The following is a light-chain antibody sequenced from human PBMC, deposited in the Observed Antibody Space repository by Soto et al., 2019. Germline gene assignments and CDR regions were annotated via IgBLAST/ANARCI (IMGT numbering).Light chain of an antibody. J-gene: IGKJ1*01. CDR3: QQSYSTPT. Sequence: DIQMTQSPSSLSASVGDRVTITCRASQSISSYLNWYQQKPGKAPKLLIYAASSLQSGVPSRFSGSGSGTDFTLTTSSLQPEDFATYYCQQSYSTPTFGQGTKVDIK. CDR2: AAS. V-gene: IGKV1-39*01. CDR1: QSISSY.